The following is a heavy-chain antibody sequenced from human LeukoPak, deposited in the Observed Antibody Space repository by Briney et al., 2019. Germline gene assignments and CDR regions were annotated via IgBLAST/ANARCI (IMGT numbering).Heavy chain of an antibody. J-gene: IGHJ4*02. Sequence: PSETLSLTCTVSGGSISGDSYYWIWVPPPTGKGREGIVCINTSASTNHTPSLKSRVTISTHTSKNPLSLTPSSVTAADPAVHSCARDGREGIRWGFDYWGEGTLVTVSS. CDR3: ARDGREGIRWGFDY. CDR1: GGSISGDSYY. D-gene: IGHD4-23*01. V-gene: IGHV4-61*02. CDR2: INTSAST.